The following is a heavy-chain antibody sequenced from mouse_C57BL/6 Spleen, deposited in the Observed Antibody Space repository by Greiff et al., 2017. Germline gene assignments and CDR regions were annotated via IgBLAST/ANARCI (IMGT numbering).Heavy chain of an antibody. CDR3: ARKLYDDGGAWFAY. J-gene: IGHJ3*01. Sequence: QVQLQQPGAELVKPGASVKLSCKASGYTFTSYWMHWVKQRPGQGLEWIGMIHPNSGSTNYNEKFKSKATLTVDKSSSTAYMQLSSLTSEDSAVYYCARKLYDDGGAWFAYWGQGTLVTVSA. V-gene: IGHV1-64*01. CDR2: IHPNSGST. D-gene: IGHD2-12*01. CDR1: GYTFTSYW.